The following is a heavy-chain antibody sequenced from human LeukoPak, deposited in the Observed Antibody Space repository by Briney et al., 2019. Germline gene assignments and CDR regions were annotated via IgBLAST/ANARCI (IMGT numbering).Heavy chain of an antibody. CDR1: EFTFSNYA. CDR3: ARDYWVPMTTVTTGIDY. Sequence: GRSLRLSCAASEFTFSNYALHWVRQAPGKGLEWVAVISYDGSNKYYADSVKGRFTISRDNSKNTLYLQMNSLRAEDTAVYYCARDYWVPMTTVTTGIDYWGQGTLVTVSS. V-gene: IGHV3-30-3*01. D-gene: IGHD4-17*01. J-gene: IGHJ4*02. CDR2: ISYDGSNK.